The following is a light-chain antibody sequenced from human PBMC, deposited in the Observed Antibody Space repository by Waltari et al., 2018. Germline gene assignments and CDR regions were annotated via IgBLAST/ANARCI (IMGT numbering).Light chain of an antibody. V-gene: IGLV3-19*01. J-gene: IGLJ3*02. CDR1: RLRNSY. Sequence: SSELTQDPDVSVALGQTVRITCKGARLRNSYDSCYLQKPGQAPLLLFYGNNNRPSGIPDRFSGSSSGNTASLTITGSQAEDEADYYCSSRDNSGNRPFGGGTKLTVL. CDR3: SSRDNSGNRP. CDR2: GNN.